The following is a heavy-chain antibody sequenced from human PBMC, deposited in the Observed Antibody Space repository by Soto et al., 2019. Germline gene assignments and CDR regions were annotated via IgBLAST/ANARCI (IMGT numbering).Heavy chain of an antibody. CDR1: GYTFTSYD. CDR2: MNPNSGNT. CDR3: ARDYDFWGGYSTDPGYYGMDV. Sequence: ASVKVSCKASGYTFTSYDINWVRQATGQGLEWMGWMNPNSGNTGYAQKFQGRVTMTRNTSISTAYMELSSLRSEDTAVYYCARDYDFWGGYSTDPGYYGMDVWGQGTTVTVSS. D-gene: IGHD3-3*01. J-gene: IGHJ6*02. V-gene: IGHV1-8*01.